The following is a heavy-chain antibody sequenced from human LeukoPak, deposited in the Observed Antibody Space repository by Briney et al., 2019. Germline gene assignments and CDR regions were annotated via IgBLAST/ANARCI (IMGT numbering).Heavy chain of an antibody. CDR3: GTGTSFFADY. J-gene: IGHJ4*02. D-gene: IGHD1-7*01. CDR2: IYTSGST. Sequence: SETLSLTCTVSGGSISSYYWSWIRQPPGKRLQWIGYIYTSGSTNYNPSLKCRVTISVDTSKNQFSLKLSSVTAADTAVYYCGTGTSFFADYWGQGTLVTVSS. CDR1: GGSISSYY. V-gene: IGHV4-4*09.